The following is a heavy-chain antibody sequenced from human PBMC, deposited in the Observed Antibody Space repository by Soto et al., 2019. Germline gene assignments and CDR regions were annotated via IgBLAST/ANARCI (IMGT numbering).Heavy chain of an antibody. CDR3: ASSDIVLVPAAAPFDY. J-gene: IGHJ4*02. Sequence: EVQLVESGGGLVKPGGSLRLSCAASGFTFSSYSMNWVRQAPGKGLEWVSSISSSSSYIYYADSVKGRFTISRDNAKNSLYLQMNSLRADDTAVYYCASSDIVLVPAAAPFDYWGQGTLVTVSS. CDR2: ISSSSSYI. CDR1: GFTFSSYS. V-gene: IGHV3-21*01. D-gene: IGHD2-2*01.